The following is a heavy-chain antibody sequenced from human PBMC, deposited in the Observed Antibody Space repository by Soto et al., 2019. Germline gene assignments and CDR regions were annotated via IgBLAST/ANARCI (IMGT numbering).Heavy chain of an antibody. CDR3: AQCLLGVNYYYGMDV. Sequence: QVQLVQSGAEVKKPGSSVKVSCKASGGTFSSYAINWVRQAPGQGLEWMGGIIPIVATADYAQKFQGRVTITADESTSTAYMALGSLRSEDTAVYYCAQCLLGVNYYYGMDVWGQGTTVTVSS. D-gene: IGHD3-16*01. CDR1: GGTFSSYA. CDR2: IIPIVATA. V-gene: IGHV1-69*12. J-gene: IGHJ6*02.